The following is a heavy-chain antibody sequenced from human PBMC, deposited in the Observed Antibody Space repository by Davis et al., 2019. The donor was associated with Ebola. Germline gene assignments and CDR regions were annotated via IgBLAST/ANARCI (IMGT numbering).Heavy chain of an antibody. CDR1: EDSVSGRSGA. D-gene: IGHD5-12*01. CDR3: GRGWLRTGIDY. CDR2: TYYTSQWYN. Sequence: PSETLSLTCAISEDSVSGRSGAWNWIRQSPSRGLEWLGRTYYTSQWYNDYAVSVKSRMTINPDTSKNQFSLKLNSVTPEDTAVYYCGRGWLRTGIDYWGQGTLVTVSS. J-gene: IGHJ4*02. V-gene: IGHV6-1*01.